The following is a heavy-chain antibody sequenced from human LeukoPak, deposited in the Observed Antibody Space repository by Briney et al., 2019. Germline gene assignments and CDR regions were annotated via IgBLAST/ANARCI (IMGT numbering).Heavy chain of an antibody. J-gene: IGHJ6*03. D-gene: IGHD3-3*01. V-gene: IGHV1-8*03. CDR1: GYTFTSYG. CDR2: MNPNSGNT. CDR3: ARSGKSRDFWSGYYTWYYYYYMDV. Sequence: ASVKVSCTASGYTFTSYGINWVRQATGQGLEWMGWMNPNSGNTGYAQKFQGRVTITRNTSISTAYMELSSLRSEDTAVYYCARSGKSRDFWSGYYTWYYYYYMDVWGKGTTVTVSS.